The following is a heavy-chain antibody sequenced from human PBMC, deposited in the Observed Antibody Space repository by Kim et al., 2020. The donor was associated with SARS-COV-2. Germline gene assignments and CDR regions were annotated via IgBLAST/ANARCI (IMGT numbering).Heavy chain of an antibody. CDR2: INHSGST. V-gene: IGHV4-34*01. CDR3: ASTATIAAAGTSGAFDI. CDR1: GGSFSGYY. D-gene: IGHD6-13*01. J-gene: IGHJ3*02. Sequence: SETLSLTCAVYGGSFSGYYWSWIRQPPGKGLEWIGEINHSGSTNYNPSLKSRVTISVDTSKNQFSLKLSSVTAADTAVYYCASTATIAAAGTSGAFDIWG.